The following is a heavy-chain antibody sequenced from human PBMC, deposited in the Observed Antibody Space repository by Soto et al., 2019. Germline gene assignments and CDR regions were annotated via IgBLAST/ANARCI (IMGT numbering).Heavy chain of an antibody. V-gene: IGHV3-21*01. CDR2: INSGGTRT. J-gene: IGHJ4*02. CDR3: SREVQPGVRREYDY. Sequence: EAHLVESGGGLVKPGGSLRLSCEASAFTFGSHTMNWVRQAPGKGLEWVSSINSGGTRTYYADSVKGRFTISRDNAKNSLYLQINSLRAEDAAVYYCSREVQPGVRREYDYWGKGALVTVSS. CDR1: AFTFGSHT. D-gene: IGHD3-10*01.